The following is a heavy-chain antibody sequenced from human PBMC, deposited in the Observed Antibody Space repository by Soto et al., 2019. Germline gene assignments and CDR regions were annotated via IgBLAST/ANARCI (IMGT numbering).Heavy chain of an antibody. V-gene: IGHV3-23*01. D-gene: IGHD5-12*01. J-gene: IGHJ4*02. CDR2: ISGSGTNT. CDR3: AKDNSPYSGYNSFDY. Sequence: EVRLLESGGGLIQPGGSLRLSCAASGFTFSSYVMSWVRQAPGTGLEWVSGISGSGTNTYYADSVKGRFTISRDNSKSTLYLQMTSLRAEDTAEYYCAKDNSPYSGYNSFDYWGEGTLVTVSS. CDR1: GFTFSSYV.